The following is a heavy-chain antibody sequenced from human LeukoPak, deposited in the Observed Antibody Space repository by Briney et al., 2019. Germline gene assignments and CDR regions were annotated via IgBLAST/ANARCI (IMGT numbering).Heavy chain of an antibody. Sequence: GGSLRLSCAASGFTFSSYGMHWVRQAPGKGLEWVAFIRYDGSNKYYADSVKGRFTISRDNSKNTLYLQMNSLRAEDTAVYYCAKGLYYDSSGYSYWGQGTLVTVSS. CDR3: AKGLYYDSSGYSY. J-gene: IGHJ4*02. CDR1: GFTFSSYG. CDR2: IRYDGSNK. D-gene: IGHD3-22*01. V-gene: IGHV3-30*02.